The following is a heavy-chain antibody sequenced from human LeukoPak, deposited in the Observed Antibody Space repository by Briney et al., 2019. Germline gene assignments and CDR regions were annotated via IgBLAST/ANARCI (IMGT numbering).Heavy chain of an antibody. J-gene: IGHJ4*02. Sequence: PSETLSLTCTVSGGSISSSSYYWGWIRQPPGKGLEWIGSIYYSGSTNYNPSLKSRVTISVDTSKNQFSLKLSSVTAADTAVYYCARPKSPSTPLDYWGQGTLVTVSS. CDR3: ARPKSPSTPLDY. CDR1: GGSISSSSYY. V-gene: IGHV4-39*07. D-gene: IGHD5/OR15-5a*01. CDR2: IYYSGST.